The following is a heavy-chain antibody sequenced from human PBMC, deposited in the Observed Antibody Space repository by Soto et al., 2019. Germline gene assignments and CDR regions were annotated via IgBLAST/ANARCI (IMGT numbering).Heavy chain of an antibody. V-gene: IGHV4-34*01. CDR1: GGSFRGYY. D-gene: IGHD6-19*01. J-gene: IGHJ6*02. Sequence: AETLSLTCAVYGGSFRGYYWSWIRQPPGKGLEWIGEINHSGSTNYNPSLKRRGTISVDTSKNKFSLKLSSVTAADTAVYYCARLSGDGCNSYGMDVLSQGTTVTVSS. CDR3: ARLSGDGCNSYGMDV. CDR2: INHSGST.